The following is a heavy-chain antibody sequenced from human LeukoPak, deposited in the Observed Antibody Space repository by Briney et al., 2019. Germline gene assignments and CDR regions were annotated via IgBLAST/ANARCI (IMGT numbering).Heavy chain of an antibody. CDR2: VSTGSNYI. Sequence: GGSLRLSCTASGFTFSSYSLNWVRKAPGKGLEWVSSVSTGSNYIYYADSVKGRFTISRDNDKNSLYLQMNSLRVEDTAVYYCARDTSLHDAFDIWGQGTMVTVSS. CDR3: ARDTSLHDAFDI. CDR1: GFTFSSYS. V-gene: IGHV3-21*01. D-gene: IGHD2-2*01. J-gene: IGHJ3*02.